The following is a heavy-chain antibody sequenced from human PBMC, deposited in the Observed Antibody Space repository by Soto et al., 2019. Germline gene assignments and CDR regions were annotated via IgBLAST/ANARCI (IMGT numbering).Heavy chain of an antibody. CDR2: ISSSSSYT. J-gene: IGHJ4*02. Sequence: GGSLSLSCAASGFTFSDYYMSWIRQAPGKGLEWVSYISSSSSYTNYADSVKGRFTISRDNSKNTVYLQMNSLTAEDTAVYYCARSYKSGWYYFDYWGQGTLVTVSS. D-gene: IGHD6-19*01. V-gene: IGHV3-11*06. CDR1: GFTFSDYY. CDR3: ARSYKSGWYYFDY.